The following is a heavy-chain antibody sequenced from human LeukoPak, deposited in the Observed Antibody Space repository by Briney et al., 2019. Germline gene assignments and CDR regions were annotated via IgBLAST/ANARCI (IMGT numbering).Heavy chain of an antibody. D-gene: IGHD5-18*01. J-gene: IGHJ5*02. CDR3: ARYSYGSGWFDP. Sequence: KPSETLSLTCAVYGGSFSGYYWSWIRQPPGKGLEWIGEINHSGSTNYNPSLKSRVTISVDTSKNQFSLKLSSVTAADTAVYYCARYSYGSGWFDPWGQGTLVTVSS. CDR2: INHSGST. CDR1: GGSFSGYY. V-gene: IGHV4-34*01.